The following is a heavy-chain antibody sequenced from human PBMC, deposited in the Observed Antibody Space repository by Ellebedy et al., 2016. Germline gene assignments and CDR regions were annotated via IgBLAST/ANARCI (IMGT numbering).Heavy chain of an antibody. CDR3: AKDGYYGSGSLE. J-gene: IGHJ4*02. V-gene: IGHV3-23*01. CDR2: ISGSGGST. Sequence: GESLKISXAASGFTFSSYAMSWVRQAPGKGLEWVSAISGSGGSTYYADSVKGRFTISRDNSKNTLYLQMNSLRAEDTAVYYCAKDGYYGSGSLEWGQGTLVTVSS. D-gene: IGHD3-10*01. CDR1: GFTFSSYA.